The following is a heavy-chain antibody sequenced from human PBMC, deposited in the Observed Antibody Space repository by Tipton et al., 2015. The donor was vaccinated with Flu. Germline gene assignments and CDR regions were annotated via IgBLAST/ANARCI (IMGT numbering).Heavy chain of an antibody. D-gene: IGHD1-1*01. CDR1: GGSMNNYY. Sequence: TLSLTCTVSGGSMNNYYWSWIRQPAGKGLEWIGRISASGSTTDYNPSLKSRVTMSIDTSKNQFSLNLRYVTAADTAVYYCARDRYAGGSNYFDPWGQGTLVTVSS. J-gene: IGHJ5*02. V-gene: IGHV4-4*07. CDR2: ISASGST. CDR3: ARDRYAGGSNYFDP.